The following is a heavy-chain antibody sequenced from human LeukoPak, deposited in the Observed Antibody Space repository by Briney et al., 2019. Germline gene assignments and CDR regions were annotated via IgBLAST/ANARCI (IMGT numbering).Heavy chain of an antibody. CDR1: GYSFTGYG. CDR3: ARGIGSYGDSGLPFAY. J-gene: IGHJ4*02. CDR2: ISAYNGNT. V-gene: IGHV1-18*01. Sequence: ASVKVSFKASGYSFTGYGIGWVRQAPGQGPEWMGWISAYNGNTKHAQKFQGRVTMTTDTSTSTAYMELRSLRSDDTAVYYCARGIGSYGDSGLPFAYWGQGTLVTVSS. D-gene: IGHD4-17*01.